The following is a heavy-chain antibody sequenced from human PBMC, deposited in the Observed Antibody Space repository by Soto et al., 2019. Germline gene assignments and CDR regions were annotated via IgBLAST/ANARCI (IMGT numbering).Heavy chain of an antibody. Sequence: EVQLVESGGGLVQPGGSLRLSCSASGFTFSSYWMHWVRQAPGNGLVWVSHINNDGSSTIYAESVRGRFTISRDNAKNTLYLEMNGLRAEDTAVYFCARDARYYYMDVWGKGTTVTVSS. CDR3: ARDARYYYMDV. D-gene: IGHD6-6*01. CDR2: INNDGSST. CDR1: GFTFSSYW. J-gene: IGHJ6*03. V-gene: IGHV3-74*01.